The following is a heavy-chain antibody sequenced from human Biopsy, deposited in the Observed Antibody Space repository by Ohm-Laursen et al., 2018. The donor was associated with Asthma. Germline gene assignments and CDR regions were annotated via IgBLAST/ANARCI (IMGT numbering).Heavy chain of an antibody. V-gene: IGHV3-30-3*01. D-gene: IGHD5-24*01. CDR2: ISYDGSNK. CDR1: GFTFSTYA. J-gene: IGHJ4*02. Sequence: SLRLSCAASGFTFSTYAIHWVRQATGKGLERVAVISYDGSNKYYADSVKGRFTISRDNSKTTLYLQMNSLRGDDTAVYYCTRDMNRDGWYFDYWGQGTLVTVSS. CDR3: TRDMNRDGWYFDY.